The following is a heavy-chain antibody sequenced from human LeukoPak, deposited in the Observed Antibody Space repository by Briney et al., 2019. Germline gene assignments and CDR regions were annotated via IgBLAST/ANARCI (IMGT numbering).Heavy chain of an antibody. J-gene: IGHJ4*02. CDR3: ARDPWELQAY. V-gene: IGHV3-21*01. D-gene: IGHD1-26*01. Sequence: GGSLRLSCAASGFTFSSYSMNRVRQAPGKGLGWVSSISSSSSYIYYADSVKGRFTISRDNAKNSLYLQMNSLRAEDTAVYYCARDPWELQAYWGQGTLVTVSS. CDR1: GFTFSSYS. CDR2: ISSSSSYI.